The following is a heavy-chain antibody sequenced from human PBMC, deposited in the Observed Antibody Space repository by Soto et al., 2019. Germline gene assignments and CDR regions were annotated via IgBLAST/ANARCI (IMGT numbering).Heavy chain of an antibody. V-gene: IGHV1-69*12. CDR3: ASSLRMAGIGNYYYGMDV. D-gene: IGHD6-19*01. CDR2: IMPIFGGP. CDR1: GGIFSDFS. J-gene: IGHJ6*02. Sequence: QVQLVQSGAEVKKPGSSLKVSCKASGGIFSDFSFSWVRQAPGQGLEWMGGIMPIFGGPDYAQRFRGRVKISADEVTRTAFMELRGLTSEDTATYYCASSLRMAGIGNYYYGMDVWGPGTTVTVSS.